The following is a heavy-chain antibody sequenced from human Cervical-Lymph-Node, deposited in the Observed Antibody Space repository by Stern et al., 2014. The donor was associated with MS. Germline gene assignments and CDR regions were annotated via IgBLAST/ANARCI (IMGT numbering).Heavy chain of an antibody. CDR3: ARETHYDFWSGYYGHFDY. J-gene: IGHJ4*02. V-gene: IGHV4-61*02. CDR1: GGSISSGSYY. CDR2: IYTSGST. Sequence: VQLQESGPGLVKPSQTLSLTCTVSGGSISSGSYYWSWIRQPAGKGLEWIGRIYTSGSTNYNPSLKSRVTISVATSKNQFSLKLSSGTAADTAVYYCARETHYDFWSGYYGHFDYWGQGTLVTVSS. D-gene: IGHD3-3*01.